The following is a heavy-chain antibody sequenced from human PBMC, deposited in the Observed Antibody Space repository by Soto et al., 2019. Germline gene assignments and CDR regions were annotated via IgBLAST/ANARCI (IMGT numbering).Heavy chain of an antibody. CDR1: GGSIGSGDYY. Sequence: QVQLKESGPGLVKPSQTLSLTCSVSGGSIGSGDYYWSWVRQSPGKGLEWIGYIYYTGNTYYNPSLGSRVTFSVDTSQNQVSLRLSDVTVADTAVYYCARDSRRRADSGTRPLYYFDYWGQGTLVTVSS. CDR3: ARDSRRRADSGTRPLYYFDY. J-gene: IGHJ4*02. D-gene: IGHD1-26*01. V-gene: IGHV4-30-4*01. CDR2: IYYTGNT.